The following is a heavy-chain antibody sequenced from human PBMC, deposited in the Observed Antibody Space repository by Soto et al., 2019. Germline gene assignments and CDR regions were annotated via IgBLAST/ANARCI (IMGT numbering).Heavy chain of an antibody. D-gene: IGHD4-17*01. CDR3: ARLTTGLDAFDF. CDR2: ISSSSST. Sequence: GGSLRLSCAASGFTFSSYSMNWVRQAPGKGLEWVSYISSSSSTYYADSVKGRFTISRDNSKNTLYLEMNSLRAEDTAVYYCARLTTGLDAFDFWGQGTMVTVSS. CDR1: GFTFSSYS. V-gene: IGHV3-48*01. J-gene: IGHJ3*01.